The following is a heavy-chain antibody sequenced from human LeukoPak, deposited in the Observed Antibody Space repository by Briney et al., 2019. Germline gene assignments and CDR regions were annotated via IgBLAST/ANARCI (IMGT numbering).Heavy chain of an antibody. CDR3: ARAPGSGFWSGYRTYNWFDP. CDR2: IYYSGST. Sequence: RSSETLSLTCTVSGGSISSYYWSWIRQPPGKGLEWIGYIYYSGSTNYNPSLKSRVTISVDTSKNQFSLKLSSVTAADTAVYYCARAPGSGFWSGYRTYNWFDPWGQGTLVTVSS. D-gene: IGHD3-3*01. CDR1: GGSISSYY. J-gene: IGHJ5*02. V-gene: IGHV4-59*01.